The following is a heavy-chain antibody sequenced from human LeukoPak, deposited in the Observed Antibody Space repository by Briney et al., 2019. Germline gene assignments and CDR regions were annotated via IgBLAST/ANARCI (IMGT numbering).Heavy chain of an antibody. CDR1: GGSFSGHY. CDR3: ARNAGNSDVDS. CDR2: INHSGST. D-gene: IGHD4-23*01. V-gene: IGHV4-34*01. Sequence: SETLSLTCAVYGGSFSGHYWSWIRQPPGKGLEWIGEINHSGSTNYNPSLKSRVTISVDKSNNQFSLKLNSMTAADTAVYYCARNAGNSDVDSWGQGILVTVSS. J-gene: IGHJ4*02.